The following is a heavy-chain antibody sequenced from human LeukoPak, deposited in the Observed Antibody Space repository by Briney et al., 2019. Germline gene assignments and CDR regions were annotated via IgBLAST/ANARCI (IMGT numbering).Heavy chain of an antibody. Sequence: QTGGSLRLSCAASGFTFSSHGMHWVRQTTGKGLEWVSGIGTAGDPYYLDSVKGRFTISRENAKNSLYLQMNSLRAGDTAVYYCARSRTLWGAFDIWGQGTMVTVSS. J-gene: IGHJ3*02. CDR1: GFTFSSHG. CDR3: ARSRTLWGAFDI. D-gene: IGHD2-21*01. V-gene: IGHV3-13*05. CDR2: IGTAGDP.